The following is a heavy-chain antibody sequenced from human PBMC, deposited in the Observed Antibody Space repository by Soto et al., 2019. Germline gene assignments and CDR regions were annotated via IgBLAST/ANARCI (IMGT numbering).Heavy chain of an antibody. CDR2: ISGSGGST. CDR1: GFTFSSYA. Sequence: EVQLLESGGGLVQPGGSLRLSCAASGFTFSSYAMSWVRQAPGKGLEWVSAISGSGGSTYYADSVKGRFTISRDNSKNTLYLQMNSLRAEDTAVYYCAKGVQDYGDYENAFDIWGQGTMVTVSS. D-gene: IGHD4-17*01. CDR3: AKGVQDYGDYENAFDI. V-gene: IGHV3-23*01. J-gene: IGHJ3*02.